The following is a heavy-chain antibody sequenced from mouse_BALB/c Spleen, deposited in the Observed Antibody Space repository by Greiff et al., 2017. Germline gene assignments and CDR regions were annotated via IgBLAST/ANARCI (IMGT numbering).Heavy chain of an antibody. CDR1: GFTFSSFG. CDR2: ISSGSSTI. D-gene: IGHD1-1*02. CDR3: ARRWLVPYYAMDY. V-gene: IGHV5-17*02. J-gene: IGHJ4*01. Sequence: DVHLVESGGGLVQPGGSRKLSCAASGFTFSSFGMHWVRQAPEKGLEWVAYISSGSSTIYYADTVKGRFTISRDNPKNTLFLQMTSLRSEDTAMYYCARRWLVPYYAMDYWGQGTSVTVSS.